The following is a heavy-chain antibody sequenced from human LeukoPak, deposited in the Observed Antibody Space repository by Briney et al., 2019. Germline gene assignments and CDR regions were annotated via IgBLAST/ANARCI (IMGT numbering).Heavy chain of an antibody. V-gene: IGHV3-7*01. D-gene: IGHD3-9*01. CDR1: GFTFGSYW. J-gene: IGHJ4*02. CDR2: IKHDGSDH. Sequence: PGGSLRLSCVGSGFTFGSYWMSWVRQAPGKGLEWVANIKHDGSDHYYADSVAGRFTISRDNAKNSLYLEMSSPRAEDAAVYFCVRHPGSYNVLTGYSYYFDYWGQGTLVTASS. CDR3: VRHPGSYNVLTGYSYYFDY.